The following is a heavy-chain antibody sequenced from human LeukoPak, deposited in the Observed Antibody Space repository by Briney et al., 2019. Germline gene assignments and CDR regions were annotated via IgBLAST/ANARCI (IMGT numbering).Heavy chain of an antibody. CDR3: ARCRGYSYYMDV. CDR1: GYTFTGYY. V-gene: IGHV1-2*02. J-gene: IGHJ6*03. D-gene: IGHD3-10*01. CDR2: INPNRGGT. Sequence: ASVKVSCKASGYTFTGYYVHWVRQAPGQGLEWMGWINPNRGGTNYAQKFQGRVTVTRDTSISTAYMELSNLRSDDTAVFYCARCRGYSYYMDVWGKGTTVTVSS.